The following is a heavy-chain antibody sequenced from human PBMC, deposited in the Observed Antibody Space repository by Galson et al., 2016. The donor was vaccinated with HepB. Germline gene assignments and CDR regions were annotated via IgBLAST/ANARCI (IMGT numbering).Heavy chain of an antibody. D-gene: IGHD1-1*01. J-gene: IGHJ6*03. Sequence: GYTFTGYYMHWVRQAPGQGLEWMGWINPNSGGTNYAQKFQGRVTMTRDTSISTAYMELSRLRSDDTAVYYCARATPGLDGTRMDVWGKGTTVTVSS. CDR1: GYTFTGYY. V-gene: IGHV1-2*02. CDR3: ARATPGLDGTRMDV. CDR2: INPNSGGT.